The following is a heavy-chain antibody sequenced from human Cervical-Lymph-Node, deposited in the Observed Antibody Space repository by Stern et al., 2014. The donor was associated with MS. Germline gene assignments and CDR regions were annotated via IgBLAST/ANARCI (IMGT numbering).Heavy chain of an antibody. CDR1: GYTVTSNY. CDR2: MTPSSGST. Sequence: VQLEESGAEVKKPGASVKVSCKATGYTVTSNYIHWVRQAPGQGLQWMGIMTPSSGSTSYAPQFQGRVTMDRDTSDDTVYMEMSRLRSEDTAIYYCAREGIVETGDAFDLWGQGTMVTVSS. CDR3: AREGIVETGDAFDL. V-gene: IGHV1-46*01. D-gene: IGHD5-18*01. J-gene: IGHJ3*01.